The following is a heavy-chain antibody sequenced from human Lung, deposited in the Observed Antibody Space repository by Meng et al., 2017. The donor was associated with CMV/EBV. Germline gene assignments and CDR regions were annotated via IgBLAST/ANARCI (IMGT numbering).Heavy chain of an antibody. Sequence: GGSLRLXCAVSGFIVSSKYMTWVRQTPGKGLEWVSIIYTGGSASYADSVKGRFTISRDNSKNTLYLQMNSLRAEDTAVYYCATQAPPGITDKDYFYYGMTSGAKGTRSTAP. CDR1: GFIVSSKY. CDR2: IYTGGSA. J-gene: IGHJ6*02. D-gene: IGHD1-14*01. CDR3: ATQAPPGITDKDYFYYGMTS. V-gene: IGHV3-53*01.